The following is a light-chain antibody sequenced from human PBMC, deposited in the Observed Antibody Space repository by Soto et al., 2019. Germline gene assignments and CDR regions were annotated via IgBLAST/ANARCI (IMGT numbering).Light chain of an antibody. Sequence: VLTQPASVSGSPGQSITISCTGTSSDVGTYNYVSWYQQHPGKAPTLMIYEVNNRPSGVSNRFSGSKSDNTASLTISGLQAEDEAKYSCSSDRGSITLHVFGTVTKLT. V-gene: IGLV2-14*01. CDR3: SSDRGSITLHV. CDR1: SSDVGTYNY. CDR2: EVN. J-gene: IGLJ1*01.